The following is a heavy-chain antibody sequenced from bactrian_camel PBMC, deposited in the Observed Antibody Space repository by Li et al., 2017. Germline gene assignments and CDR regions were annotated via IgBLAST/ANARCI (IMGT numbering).Heavy chain of an antibody. CDR1: NFPRSSNC. CDR3: AAECAPDEAGGFRY. Sequence: VQLVESGGGSMQPGGSLRLSCIASNFPRSSNCMGWYRKTPGKEREGVAAITTQRGVTFYADSVKGRFTISQDNAKNAVFLQMNNLKPEDTGMYYCAAECAPDEAGGFRYWGQGSQVTVS. V-gene: IGHV3S40*01. J-gene: IGHJ6*01. D-gene: IGHD6*01. CDR2: ITTQRGVT.